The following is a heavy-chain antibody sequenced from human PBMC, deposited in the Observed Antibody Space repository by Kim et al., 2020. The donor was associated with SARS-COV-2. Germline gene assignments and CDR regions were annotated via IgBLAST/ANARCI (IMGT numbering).Heavy chain of an antibody. CDR1: GGSISSYY. Sequence: SETLSLTCTVSGGSISSYYWSWIRQPPGKGLEWIGYIYYSGSTNYNPSLKSRVTISVDTSKNQFSLKLSSVTAADTAVYYCARQSRIAAAGGYYGMDVWG. D-gene: IGHD6-13*01. V-gene: IGHV4-59*08. CDR3: ARQSRIAAAGGYYGMDV. J-gene: IGHJ6*01. CDR2: IYYSGST.